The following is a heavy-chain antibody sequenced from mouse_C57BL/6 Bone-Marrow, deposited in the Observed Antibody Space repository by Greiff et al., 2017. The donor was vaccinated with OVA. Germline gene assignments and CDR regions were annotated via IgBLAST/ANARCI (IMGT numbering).Heavy chain of an antibody. CDR3: PRALDHYFDY. V-gene: IGHV10-1*01. J-gene: IGHJ2*01. D-gene: IGHD3-3*01. CDR1: GFSFNTYA. CDR2: IRSKSNNYAT. Sequence: EVNVVESGGGLVQPKGSLKLSCAASGFSFNTYAMNWVRQAPGKGLEWVARIRSKSNNYATYYADSVKDRFTISRDDSESMLYLQMNNLKTEDTAMYYLPRALDHYFDYWGQGTTLTVSS.